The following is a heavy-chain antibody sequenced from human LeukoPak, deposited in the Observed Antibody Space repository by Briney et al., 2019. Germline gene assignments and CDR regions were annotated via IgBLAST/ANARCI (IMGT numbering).Heavy chain of an antibody. CDR3: ARDESYYYGSGSYQAWFDP. Sequence: GGSLRLSCAASGFTFSSYSMNWVRQAPGKGLEWVSSISSSSSYIYYADSVKGRFTISRDSAKNSLYLQMNSLRAEDTAVYYCARDESYYYGSGSYQAWFDPWGQGTLVTVSS. J-gene: IGHJ5*02. CDR1: GFTFSSYS. CDR2: ISSSSSYI. V-gene: IGHV3-21*01. D-gene: IGHD3-10*01.